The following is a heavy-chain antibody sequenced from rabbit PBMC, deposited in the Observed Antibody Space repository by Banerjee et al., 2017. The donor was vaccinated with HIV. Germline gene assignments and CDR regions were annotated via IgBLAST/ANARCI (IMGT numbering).Heavy chain of an antibody. V-gene: IGHV1S40*01. J-gene: IGHJ6*01. D-gene: IGHD8-1*01. CDR1: GFSFGSNAY. CDR2: IYAGNSGYT. Sequence: QSLGESGGDLVKPGASLTLTCTASGFSFGSNAYMCWVRQAPGKGLEWIACIYAGNSGYTFYATWATGRFTISKTSSTTVTLQMTSLTAADTATYFCARDTGTSFSTYGMDLWGPGTLVTVS. CDR3: ARDTGTSFSTYGMDL.